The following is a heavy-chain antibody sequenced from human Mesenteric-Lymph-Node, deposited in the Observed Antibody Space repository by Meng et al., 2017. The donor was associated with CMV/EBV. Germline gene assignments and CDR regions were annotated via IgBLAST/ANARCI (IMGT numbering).Heavy chain of an antibody. CDR3: ARHGNVATPNDAFDI. J-gene: IGHJ3*02. Sequence: SETLSLTCTVSGGSISSYYWSWIRQPPGKGLEWIGYIYYSGSTNYNPSLKSRVTISVDTSKNQFSLKLSSVTAADTAVYYCARHGNVATPNDAFDIWGQGTMVTVSS. CDR2: IYYSGST. CDR1: GGSISSYY. D-gene: IGHD1-26*01. V-gene: IGHV4-59*08.